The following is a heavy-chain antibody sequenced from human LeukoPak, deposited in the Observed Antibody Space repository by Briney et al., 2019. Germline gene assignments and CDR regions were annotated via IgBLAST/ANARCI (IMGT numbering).Heavy chain of an antibody. D-gene: IGHD1-26*01. Sequence: SVKVSCKASGGTFSSYAISWVRQAPGQGLEWMGGIIPIFGTANYAQKFQGRVTITTDESTSTAYMELSSLRSEDTAVYYCAREKAWELLRWFDPWGQGTLVTVSS. CDR2: IIPIFGTA. J-gene: IGHJ5*02. CDR3: AREKAWELLRWFDP. V-gene: IGHV1-69*05. CDR1: GGTFSSYA.